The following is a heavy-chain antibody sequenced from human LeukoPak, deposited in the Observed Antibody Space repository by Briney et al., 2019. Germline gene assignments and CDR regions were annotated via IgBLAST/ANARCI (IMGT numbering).Heavy chain of an antibody. D-gene: IGHD3-3*01. CDR3: AKALSGYKPPNYYYYMDV. J-gene: IGHJ6*03. Sequence: GGSLRLSCAASGFTFNNYGMHWVRQAPGKGLEWVAFIRYDGSDQYYADSAKGRFIISRDNSKNTLYLQMNSLRVEDTAVYYCAKALSGYKPPNYYYYMDVWGKGTTVTVSS. V-gene: IGHV3-30*02. CDR2: IRYDGSDQ. CDR1: GFTFNNYG.